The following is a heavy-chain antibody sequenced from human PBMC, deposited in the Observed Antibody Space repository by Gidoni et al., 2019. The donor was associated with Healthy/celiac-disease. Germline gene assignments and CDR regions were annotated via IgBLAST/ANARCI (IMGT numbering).Heavy chain of an antibody. D-gene: IGHD1-1*01. J-gene: IGHJ6*02. V-gene: IGHV3-33*01. CDR3: AREHGRDVDDPAVYYYYGMDV. CDR2: IWYDGSNK. CDR1: GFTFSSHG. Sequence: QVQLVESGGGVVQPGRSLRLSCSASGFTFSSHGLHWVRQAPGKGLECVAVIWYDGSNKYYADSVKGRFTSSRDNSKNTLYLQMNSLRAEDTAVYYCAREHGRDVDDPAVYYYYGMDVWGQGTTVTVSS.